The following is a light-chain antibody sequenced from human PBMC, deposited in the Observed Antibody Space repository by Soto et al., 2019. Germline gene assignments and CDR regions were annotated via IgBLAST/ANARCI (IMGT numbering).Light chain of an antibody. Sequence: DIQMTQSPSSVSASVGDRVTMTCRASQGIGSWVAWYQQKPGKAPKVLIFAASNLQSGVPSRFSGSGSGTDFTLTISSLQPEDFATYYCQQTDSFPLTFGQGTRLEIK. V-gene: IGKV1-12*01. CDR3: QQTDSFPLT. J-gene: IGKJ5*01. CDR1: QGIGSW. CDR2: AAS.